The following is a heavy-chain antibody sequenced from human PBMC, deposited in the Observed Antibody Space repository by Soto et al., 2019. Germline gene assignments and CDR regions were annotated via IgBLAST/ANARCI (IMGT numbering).Heavy chain of an antibody. Sequence: PSETLSLTCTVSGGSISSGGHYWSWIRQHPGKGLEWIGYIYYSGSTYYNPSLKSRVTISVDTSKNQFSLKLSPVTAADTAVYYCARDREAARLRAWFDPWGQGTLVTVSS. CDR2: IYYSGST. CDR3: ARDREAARLRAWFDP. V-gene: IGHV4-31*03. J-gene: IGHJ5*02. CDR1: GGSISSGGHY. D-gene: IGHD6-6*01.